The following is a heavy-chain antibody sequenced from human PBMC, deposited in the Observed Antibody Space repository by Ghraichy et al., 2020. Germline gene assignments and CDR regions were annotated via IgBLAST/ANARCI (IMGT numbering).Heavy chain of an antibody. J-gene: IGHJ4*02. CDR3: ARDYGSGSYYNGNGFFF. Sequence: SETLSLTCAVSGYSISSGYYWGWIRQPPGEGLEWIGSIYHSGHTYYNPFLKSRLTISVDTSKNQVSLNLSSVTAADTAVYFCARDYGSGSYYNGNGFFFWGQGTLVTVSS. CDR1: GYSISSGYY. D-gene: IGHD3-10*01. CDR2: IYHSGHT. V-gene: IGHV4-38-2*02.